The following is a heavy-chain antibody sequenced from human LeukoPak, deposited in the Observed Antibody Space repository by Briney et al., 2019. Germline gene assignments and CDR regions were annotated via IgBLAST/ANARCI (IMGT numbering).Heavy chain of an antibody. V-gene: IGHV1-46*01. CDR1: GYTFTSYY. CDR3: ARGRRASLSAAAYDY. CDR2: INPGGGST. J-gene: IGHJ4*02. Sequence: ASVKVSCKASGYTFTSYYIHWVRQAPGQGLEWVGVINPGGGSTNYAQRFQGRVSMTRDTSRSTVYMELSSLKSEDTAVYYCARGRRASLSAAAYDYWGQGTLVTVSS. D-gene: IGHD6-13*01.